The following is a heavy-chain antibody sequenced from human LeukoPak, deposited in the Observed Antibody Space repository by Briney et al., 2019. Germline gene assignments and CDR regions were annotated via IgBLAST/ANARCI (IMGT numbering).Heavy chain of an antibody. D-gene: IGHD3-10*01. CDR1: GYTFTSYG. CDR3: ARIPGYYYYMDV. V-gene: IGHV1-18*01. CDR2: ISAYNGNT. J-gene: IGHJ6*03. Sequence: ASVKVSCKASGYTFTSYGISWVRQAPGPGLEWMGWISAYNGNTNYAQKLQGRVTMTTDASTSTAYMELRSLRSDDTAVYYCARIPGYYYYMDVWGKGTTVTVSS.